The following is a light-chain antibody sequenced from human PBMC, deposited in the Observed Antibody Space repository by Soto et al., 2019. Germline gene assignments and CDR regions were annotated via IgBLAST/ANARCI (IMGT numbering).Light chain of an antibody. Sequence: DIVLTQSPDSLAVSLVERATVTCTSSQSVLYSANNKNYLAWYQQQPGQPHKLLIYWASTRESGVPDRFSGSGCGKDFTLTISSLQAEDVALYHWQKYFITPYTFGQGTKLEIK. CDR2: WAS. CDR1: QSVLYSANNKNY. J-gene: IGKJ2*01. CDR3: QKYFITPYT. V-gene: IGKV4-1*01.